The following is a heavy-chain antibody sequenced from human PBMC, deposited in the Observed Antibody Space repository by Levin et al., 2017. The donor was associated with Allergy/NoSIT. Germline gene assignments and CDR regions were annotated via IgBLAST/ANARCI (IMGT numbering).Heavy chain of an antibody. D-gene: IGHD2-15*01. J-gene: IGHJ4*02. CDR1: GGSISSSNW. CDR3: ARVDCSGGSCFDY. Sequence: GSLRLSCAVSGGSISSSNWWSWVRQPPGKGLEWIGEIYHSGSTNYNPSLKSRVTISVDKSKNQFSLKLSSVTAADTAVYYCARVDCSGGSCFDYWGQGTLVTVSS. CDR2: IYHSGST. V-gene: IGHV4-4*02.